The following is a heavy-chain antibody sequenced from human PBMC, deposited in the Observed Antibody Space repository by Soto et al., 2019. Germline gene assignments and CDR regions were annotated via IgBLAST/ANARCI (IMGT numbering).Heavy chain of an antibody. V-gene: IGHV3-21*01. Sequence: GGSLRLSCAASGFTFSGHTMHWVRQAPGRGLEWISSITSSVSYTFYADSMKGRFTISRDNAKNSVYLQMNSLRVDDTAVYYCARGLDYWGLGTLVTVSS. CDR1: GFTFSGHT. J-gene: IGHJ4*02. CDR3: ARGLDY. CDR2: ITSSVSYT.